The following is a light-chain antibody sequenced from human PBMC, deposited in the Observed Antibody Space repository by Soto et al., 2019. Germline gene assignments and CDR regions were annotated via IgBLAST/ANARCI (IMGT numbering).Light chain of an antibody. CDR1: QSVDTC. CDR3: QQFYRYPWT. V-gene: IGKV1-5*03. CDR2: KAS. Sequence: DIQMTQSPSTLSASVGDRVTITCRASQSVDTCLAWYQQKPGKAPHLLIYKASSLETGVPSRFSGSGSVTEFTLTISSLQHDDFATYYCQQFYRYPWTFGQETKVEIK. J-gene: IGKJ1*01.